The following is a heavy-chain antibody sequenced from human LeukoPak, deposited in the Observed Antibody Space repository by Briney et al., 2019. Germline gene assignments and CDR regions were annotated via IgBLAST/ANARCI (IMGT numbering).Heavy chain of an antibody. CDR1: GFTFSSYG. V-gene: IGHV3-30*02. J-gene: IGHJ5*02. D-gene: IGHD3-10*01. CDR2: IRSDGSNK. CDR3: AKDYSKTSYYGSGTYYRPNWFDP. Sequence: AGGSLRLSCAASGFTFSSYGMHWVRQAPGTGLEWVAFIRSDGSNKNYADSVKGRFTISRDNSKNTLYLQMNSLSPDDTAVYYCAKDYSKTSYYGSGTYYRPNWFDPWGQGPLVTVSS.